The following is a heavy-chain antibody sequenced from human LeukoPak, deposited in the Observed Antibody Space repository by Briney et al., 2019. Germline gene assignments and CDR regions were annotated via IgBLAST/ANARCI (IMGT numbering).Heavy chain of an antibody. D-gene: IGHD3-9*01. J-gene: IGHJ3*02. CDR1: GFTFSNYP. Sequence: GGSLRLSCAASGFTFSNYPMHWVRQAPGKGLEWVSAISGSGGSTYYADSVKGRFTISRDNSKNTLYLQMNSLRAEDTAVYYCAKDRGRYFDRFAFDIWGQGTMVTVSS. CDR3: AKDRGRYFDRFAFDI. V-gene: IGHV3-23*01. CDR2: ISGSGGST.